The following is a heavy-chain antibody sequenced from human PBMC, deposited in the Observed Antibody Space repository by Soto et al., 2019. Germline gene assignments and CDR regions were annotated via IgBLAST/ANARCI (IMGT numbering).Heavy chain of an antibody. V-gene: IGHV1-8*02. Sequence: QVQLVQSGAEVKKPGASVKVSCKASGYTFTNNDVSWVRQATGQGLEWMGWMNPGSGDTGYAQKLQGRDTMSRDISIATANMELNSLTSEDTAIYYCARLESFGSLNWFDPWGQGTLVTVSS. CDR3: ARLESFGSLNWFDP. J-gene: IGHJ5*02. CDR1: GYTFTNND. CDR2: MNPGSGDT. D-gene: IGHD5-18*01.